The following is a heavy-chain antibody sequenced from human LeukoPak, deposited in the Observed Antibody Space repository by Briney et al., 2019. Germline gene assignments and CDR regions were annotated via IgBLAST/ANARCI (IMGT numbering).Heavy chain of an antibody. Sequence: GGSLRLSCAASGFTFSSYDMHWVRQATGKGLEWVSAIGTAGDTYYPGSVKGRFTISRENAKNSLYLQMNSLRAGDTAVYYCARYGGGSPNWYFDLWGRGTLVTVSS. D-gene: IGHD4-23*01. CDR3: ARYGGGSPNWYFDL. CDR1: GFTFSSYD. CDR2: IGTAGDT. J-gene: IGHJ2*01. V-gene: IGHV3-13*01.